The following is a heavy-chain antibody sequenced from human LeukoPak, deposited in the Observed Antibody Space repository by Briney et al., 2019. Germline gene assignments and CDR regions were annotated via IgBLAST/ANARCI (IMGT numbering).Heavy chain of an antibody. D-gene: IGHD2-21*02. J-gene: IGHJ6*02. V-gene: IGHV4-34*01. CDR3: ARMTTATTAYYYYYYGMDV. CDR1: GGSFSGYY. CDR2: INHSGST. Sequence: SETLSLTCAVYGGSFSGYYWSWIRQPPGKGLEWIGEINHSGSTNYNPSLKSRVTISVDTSKNQFSLKLSSVTAADTAVYYCARMTTATTAYYYYYYGMDVWGQGTTVTVSS.